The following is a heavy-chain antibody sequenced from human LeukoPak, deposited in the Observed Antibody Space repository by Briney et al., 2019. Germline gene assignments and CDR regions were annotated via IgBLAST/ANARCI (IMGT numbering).Heavy chain of an antibody. CDR2: IYYSGST. CDR3: ARHSSGWHTLGY. Sequence: PSETLSLTCTVSGGSISSYYWGWIRQPPGKGLEWIGYIYYSGSTTYNPSLKSRVTISVDTSKNQFSLRLSSVTAADTAMYYCARHSSGWHTLGYWGQGTLVTVSS. D-gene: IGHD6-19*01. J-gene: IGHJ4*02. CDR1: GGSISSYY. V-gene: IGHV4-59*08.